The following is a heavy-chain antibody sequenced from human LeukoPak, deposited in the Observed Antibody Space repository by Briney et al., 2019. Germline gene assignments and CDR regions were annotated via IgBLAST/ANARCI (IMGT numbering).Heavy chain of an antibody. CDR1: GFTFDDYS. D-gene: IGHD1-1*01. CDR3: AKYGGYNWNDGIDY. CDR2: ISGSGGST. J-gene: IGHJ4*02. V-gene: IGHV3-23*01. Sequence: PGGSLRLSCAASGFTFDDYSMHWVRQAPGKGLEWVSAISGSGGSTYYADSVKGRFTISRDNSKNTLYLQMNSLRAEDTAVYYCAKYGGYNWNDGIDYWGQGTLVTVSS.